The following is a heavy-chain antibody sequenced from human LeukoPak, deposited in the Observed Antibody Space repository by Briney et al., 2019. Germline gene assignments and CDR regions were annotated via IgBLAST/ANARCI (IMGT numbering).Heavy chain of an antibody. J-gene: IGHJ4*02. CDR3: ARDQGSLTRSWYTGY. CDR1: GYTFTSYY. D-gene: IGHD6-13*01. CDR2: INPSGGRA. Sequence: ASVKVSCKASGYTFTSYYIHWVRQAPGQGPEWMGIINPSGGRATYAQRFQGRVTMTRDTSTSTVYMELSSLRSDDTAVYYCARDQGSLTRSWYTGYWGQGTQVTVSS. V-gene: IGHV1-46*01.